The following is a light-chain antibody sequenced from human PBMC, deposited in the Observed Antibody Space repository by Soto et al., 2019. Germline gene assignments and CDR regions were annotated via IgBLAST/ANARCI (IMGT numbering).Light chain of an antibody. J-gene: IGLJ3*02. CDR1: SGHSTYA. CDR2: LNSDGSH. CDR3: QTWGTGIWV. V-gene: IGLV4-69*02. Sequence: QPVLTQSPSASASLGASVKLTCTLSSGHSTYAIAWHQQQPDKGPRYLMKLNSDGSHSKGDGIPDRFSGSSSGAERYLTISSLQSDDEADYYCQTWGTGIWVFGGGTKLTVL.